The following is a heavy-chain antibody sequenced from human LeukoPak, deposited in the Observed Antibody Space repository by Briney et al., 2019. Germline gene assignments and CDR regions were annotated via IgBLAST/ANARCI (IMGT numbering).Heavy chain of an antibody. J-gene: IGHJ5*02. CDR1: GGSISSYY. Sequence: SETLSLTCTVSGGSISSYYWSWIRQPPSKGLEWIGYLYYSGSTNYNPSLKSRVTISVDTSKNQFSLKLSSVTAADTAVYYCAGAIVVVHGYNWFDPWGQGTLVTVSS. D-gene: IGHD3-22*01. CDR2: LYYSGST. CDR3: AGAIVVVHGYNWFDP. V-gene: IGHV4-59*01.